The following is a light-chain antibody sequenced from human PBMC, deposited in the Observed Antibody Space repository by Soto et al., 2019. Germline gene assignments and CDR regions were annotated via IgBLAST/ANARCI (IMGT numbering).Light chain of an antibody. V-gene: IGLV4-69*01. CDR1: SGHSNYA. CDR3: QTWGSGTVV. J-gene: IGLJ2*01. CDR2: LNSDGSH. Sequence: QPVLTQSPSASASLGASVKLTCTLSSGHSNYAIAWHQQQSEKGPRYLMKLNSDGSHSKGDGIPDRFSGSSSGAERYLTISSLQCEDEADYYCQTWGSGTVVFGGGTKLTVL.